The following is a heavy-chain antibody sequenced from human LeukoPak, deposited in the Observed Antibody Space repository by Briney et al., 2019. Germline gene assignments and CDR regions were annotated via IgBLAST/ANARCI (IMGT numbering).Heavy chain of an antibody. Sequence: GGSLRLSCAASGFTFSSYWMSWVRQAPGKGPEWVANIKQDGSEKYYVDSVKGRFTISRDNAKNSLYLQMNSLRAEDTAVYYCARDGLTIFGVVIIRYYGMDVWGQGTTVTVSS. CDR2: IKQDGSEK. CDR3: ARDGLTIFGVVIIRYYGMDV. CDR1: GFTFSSYW. J-gene: IGHJ6*02. V-gene: IGHV3-7*03. D-gene: IGHD3-3*01.